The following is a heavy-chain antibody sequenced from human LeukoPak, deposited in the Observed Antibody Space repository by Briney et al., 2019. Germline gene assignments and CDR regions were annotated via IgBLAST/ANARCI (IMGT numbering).Heavy chain of an antibody. V-gene: IGHV3-30*02. J-gene: IGHJ4*02. CDR2: IRYDGSNK. Sequence: GGSLRLSCAASGFTFSSYGMHWVRQAPGKGLEWVAFIRYDGSNKYYADSVKGRFTISRDNSKNTLYLQMNSLRAEDTAVYYCAKDGDVRYFDWSPNNYFDYWGQGTLVTVSS. CDR3: AKDGDVRYFDWSPNNYFDY. CDR1: GFTFSSYG. D-gene: IGHD3-9*01.